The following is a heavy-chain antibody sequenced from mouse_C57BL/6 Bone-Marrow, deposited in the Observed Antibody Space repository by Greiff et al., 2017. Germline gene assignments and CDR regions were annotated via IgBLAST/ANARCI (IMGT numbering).Heavy chain of an antibody. J-gene: IGHJ2*01. Sequence: DVKLQESGPGLVKPSQSLSLTCSVTGYSITSGYYWNWIRQFPGNKLEWMGYISYDGSNNYNPSLKNRISITRDTSKNQFFLKLNSVTTEDTATYYCASYYGHWGQGTTLTVSS. V-gene: IGHV3-6*01. CDR2: ISYDGSN. CDR1: GYSITSGYY. CDR3: ASYYGH.